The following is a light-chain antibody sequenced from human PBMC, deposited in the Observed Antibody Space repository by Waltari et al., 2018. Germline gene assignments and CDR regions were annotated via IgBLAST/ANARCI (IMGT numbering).Light chain of an antibody. Sequence: QSALTQPRSVSGSPGQSVTISCSGTSSDVGNYNFVSWHQQHPGNAPKLLIYDVVKRPSGVPDRFSGSKSGNTASLTISGLQTEDEADYYCCSYAGSYTFVFGGGTQLTVL. J-gene: IGLJ7*01. CDR3: CSYAGSYTFV. V-gene: IGLV2-11*01. CDR1: SSDVGNYNF. CDR2: DVV.